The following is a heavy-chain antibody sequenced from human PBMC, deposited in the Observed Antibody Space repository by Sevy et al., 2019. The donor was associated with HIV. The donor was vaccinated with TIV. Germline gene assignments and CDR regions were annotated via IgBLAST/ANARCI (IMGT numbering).Heavy chain of an antibody. V-gene: IGHV3-7*01. CDR1: GFSFSVYW. D-gene: IGHD5-18*01. CDR2: LRQDGSEK. CDR3: VREGVGGYSYSLDC. Sequence: HGGSLRLSCAASGFSFSVYWMSWVRQAPGKGVEWVATLRQDGSEKYCVDSVKGRFTISRDNAKNSLYLQMNGLRAEDTAVYYCVREGVGGYSYSLDCWGQGTLVTVSS. J-gene: IGHJ4*02.